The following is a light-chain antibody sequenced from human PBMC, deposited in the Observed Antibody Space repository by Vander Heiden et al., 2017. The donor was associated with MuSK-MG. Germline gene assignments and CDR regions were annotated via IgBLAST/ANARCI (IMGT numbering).Light chain of an antibody. CDR1: QGISND. CDR3: QKYYNAPIFT. J-gene: IGKJ3*01. CDR2: AAS. V-gene: IGKV1-27*01. Sequence: DIQLTQSPSSLSASVGDRDTITCRASQGISNDLAWFQQKPGKVPKLLIYAASTLQSGVPSRFSGSGSGTDFTLTITSLQPEDVATYYCQKYYNAPIFTFGPGTKVDIK.